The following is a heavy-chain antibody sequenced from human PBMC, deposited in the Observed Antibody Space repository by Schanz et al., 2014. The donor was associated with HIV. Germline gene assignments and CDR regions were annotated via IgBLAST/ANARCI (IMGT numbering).Heavy chain of an antibody. CDR1: GFTFSTYG. D-gene: IGHD3-10*01. V-gene: IGHV3-74*02. Sequence: VQLVESGGGVVQPGRSLRLSCAASGFTFSTYGMHWVRQVPGKGLVWVSRINTDGSSPTYADSVQGRFTISRDNAKNTLYLQMNSLRAEDTAVYYCARPRDSASYSFDAFDIWGQGTLVTVSS. CDR3: ARPRDSASYSFDAFDI. J-gene: IGHJ3*02. CDR2: INTDGSSP.